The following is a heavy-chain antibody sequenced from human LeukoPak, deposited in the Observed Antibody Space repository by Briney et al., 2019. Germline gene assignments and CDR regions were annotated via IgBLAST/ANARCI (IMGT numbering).Heavy chain of an antibody. D-gene: IGHD4-11*01. J-gene: IGHJ5*02. V-gene: IGHV4-34*01. CDR3: ARVGSNYGDWFDP. CDR2: INHSGST. Sequence: PSETLSLTCAVYGGYFSGYYWSWIRQPPGKGLEWIGEINHSGSTNYNPSLKSRVTISVDTSKNQFSLKLSSVTAADTAVYYCARVGSNYGDWFDPWGQGTLVTVSS. CDR1: GGYFSGYY.